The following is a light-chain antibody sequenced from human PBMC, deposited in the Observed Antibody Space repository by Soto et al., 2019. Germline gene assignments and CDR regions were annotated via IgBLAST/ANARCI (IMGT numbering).Light chain of an antibody. CDR3: QQNYSTPLA. CDR2: AAS. V-gene: IGKV1-39*01. J-gene: IGKJ4*01. Sequence: DIQVTQSPFSLSASVDDRVTITCLASQSISRDLNWYQQKPGKAPNLLIYAASTLESGVPSRFSGSGYGTDFNLTISSLQIEDFATYYCQQNYSTPLAFGGGTKVDIK. CDR1: QSISRD.